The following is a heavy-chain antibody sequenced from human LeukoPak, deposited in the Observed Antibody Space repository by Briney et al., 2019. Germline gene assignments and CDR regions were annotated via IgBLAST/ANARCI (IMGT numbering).Heavy chain of an antibody. J-gene: IGHJ4*02. V-gene: IGHV4-59*08. D-gene: IGHD5-18*01. CDR1: GGSISSYY. CDR3: ASLGYSYGYGDDY. CDR2: IYYSGST. Sequence: SSETLSLTCTVSGGSISSYYWSWIRQPPGKGLEWIGYIYYSGSTYYNPSLKSRVTISVDTSKNQFSLKLSSVTAADTAVYYCASLGYSYGYGDDYWGQGTLVTVSS.